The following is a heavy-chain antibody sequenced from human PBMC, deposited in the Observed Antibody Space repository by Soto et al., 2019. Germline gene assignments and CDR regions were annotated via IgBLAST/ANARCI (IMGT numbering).Heavy chain of an antibody. CDR3: AKDLHDFASFFFYGMDV. Sequence: GGSLRLSCAASGFRFSSSGMHWVRQVPGKGLEWVAVIIYDGSKKEYADSVKGRFTVSRDNSKDTVYLQMNNLRPEDTGVYYCAKDLHDFASFFFYGMDVWGQGTSVTVSS. V-gene: IGHV3-30*18. CDR1: GFRFSSSG. J-gene: IGHJ6*02. CDR2: IIYDGSKK. D-gene: IGHD2-21*02.